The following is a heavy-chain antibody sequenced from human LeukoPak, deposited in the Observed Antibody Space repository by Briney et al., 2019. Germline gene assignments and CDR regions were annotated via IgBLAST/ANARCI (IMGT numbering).Heavy chain of an antibody. V-gene: IGHV4-59*11. CDR1: AGSISYHY. D-gene: IGHD2-15*01. CDR3: ASAAANSPLGY. Sequence: SETLSLTCTVSAGSISYHYWNWIRQPPGKGLEWIGYAYYSGSTKYKPSLKSRVSISVDTSKNQFSLKLSSVTAADTAVYYCASAAANSPLGYWGQGTLVTVSS. CDR2: AYYSGST. J-gene: IGHJ4*02.